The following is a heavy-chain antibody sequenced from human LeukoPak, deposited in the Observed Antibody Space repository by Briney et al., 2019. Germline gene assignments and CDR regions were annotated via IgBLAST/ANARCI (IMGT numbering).Heavy chain of an antibody. J-gene: IGHJ1*01. CDR3: ARDWGCSGGSCRPEYFQH. CDR1: GFTFSSYA. CDR2: ISGSGDST. Sequence: GGSLRLSCAASGFTFSSYAMSWVRQAPGKGLEWVSGISGSGDSTYYADSVKGRFTISRDNSKNTLYLQMNSLRAEDTAVYYCARDWGCSGGSCRPEYFQHWGQGTLVTVSS. D-gene: IGHD2-15*01. V-gene: IGHV3-23*01.